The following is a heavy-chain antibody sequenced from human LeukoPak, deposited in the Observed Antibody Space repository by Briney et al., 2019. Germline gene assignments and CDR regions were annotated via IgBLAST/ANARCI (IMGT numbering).Heavy chain of an antibody. V-gene: IGHV1-69*13. CDR3: ARDGTGTTVTTAGSLDY. Sequence: SVKVSCKASGYTFTTYYMHWVRQAPGQGLEWMGGIIPIFGTANYAQKFQGRVTITADESTSTAYMELSSLRSEDTAVYYCARDGTGTTVTTAGSLDYWGQGTLVTVSS. J-gene: IGHJ4*02. CDR1: GYTFTTYY. D-gene: IGHD4-17*01. CDR2: IIPIFGTA.